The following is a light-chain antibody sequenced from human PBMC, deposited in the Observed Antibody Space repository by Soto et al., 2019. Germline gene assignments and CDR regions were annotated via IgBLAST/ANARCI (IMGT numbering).Light chain of an antibody. Sequence: EIVMTQSPATLSVSPGESSTLSCRASQSVTSNLAWYEQRPGQAPRLLIYDTSTRATGIPARISGSGSGTEFTLTISSLQSEDFAVYYCQQYNKWPLTVGGGTKVDIK. CDR1: QSVTSN. CDR3: QQYNKWPLT. J-gene: IGKJ4*01. CDR2: DTS. V-gene: IGKV3-15*01.